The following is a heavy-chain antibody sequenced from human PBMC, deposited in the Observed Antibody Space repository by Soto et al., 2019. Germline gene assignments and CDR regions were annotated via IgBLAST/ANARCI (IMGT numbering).Heavy chain of an antibody. V-gene: IGHV4-59*12. CDR3: ARGGSSSNDFDY. D-gene: IGHD6-13*01. Sequence: PSETLSLTCTVSGGSISSYYWSWIRQPPGKGLEWIGYIYYSGSTNYNPSLKSRVTISVDTSKNQFSLKLSSVTAADTAVYYCARGGSSSNDFDYWGQGTLVTVSS. J-gene: IGHJ4*02. CDR2: IYYSGST. CDR1: GGSISSYY.